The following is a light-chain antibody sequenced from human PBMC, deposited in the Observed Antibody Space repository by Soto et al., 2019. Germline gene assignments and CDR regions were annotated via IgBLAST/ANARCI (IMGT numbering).Light chain of an antibody. CDR1: LSVGSN. CDR3: QQYNASPRT. CDR2: GAS. V-gene: IGKV3-15*01. J-gene: IGKJ1*01. Sequence: EIVMTQSPGTLSVSPGERATLSCRASLSVGSNLAWYQQKPGQAPRLLIFGASSRATGISARFSGSGSGTEFTLTISRLESEDCAVYYCQQYNASPRTFGQGTKVEIK.